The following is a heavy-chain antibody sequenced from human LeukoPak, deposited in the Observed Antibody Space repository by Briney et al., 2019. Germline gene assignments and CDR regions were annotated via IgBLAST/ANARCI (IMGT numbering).Heavy chain of an antibody. V-gene: IGHV3-30*02. CDR3: AKEVGSSWYLAY. CDR1: GFTFSSYD. J-gene: IGHJ4*02. D-gene: IGHD6-13*01. Sequence: GGSLRLSCAASGFTFSSYDMHWVRQTPGKGLEWVAFIRYDGSNKYYADSVKGRFTISRDNSKNTLYLQMNSLRAEDTAVYYCAKEVGSSWYLAYWGQGTLVTVSS. CDR2: IRYDGSNK.